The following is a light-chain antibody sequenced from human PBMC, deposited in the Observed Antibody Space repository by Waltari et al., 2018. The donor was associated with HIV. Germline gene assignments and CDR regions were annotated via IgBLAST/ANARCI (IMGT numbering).Light chain of an antibody. CDR3: AAWHDSLNGSWV. CDR1: SSKIGSNT. J-gene: IGLJ3*02. CDR2: SNN. V-gene: IGLV1-44*01. Sequence: QSVLTQPPSASGTPGQRVTISCSGSSSKIGSNTVNWYQQLPGTAPKLLIYSNNQRPSGVPHRFSGPKSGTSASLAISGLQSEDEADYYCAAWHDSLNGSWVFGGGTKLTVL.